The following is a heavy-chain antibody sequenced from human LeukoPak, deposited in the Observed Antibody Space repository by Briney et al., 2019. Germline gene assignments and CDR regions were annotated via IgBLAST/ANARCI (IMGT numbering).Heavy chain of an antibody. V-gene: IGHV1-18*01. CDR2: ISAYNGNT. J-gene: IGHJ6*02. CDR1: GYTFTSYG. D-gene: IGHD5-18*01. CDR3: ARDHRGYTMFSYYYYGMDV. Sequence: GASVKVSCKASGYTFTSYGISWVRQAPGQGLEWMGWISAYNGNTNYAQKLQGRVTMTTDTSTSTAYMELRSLRSDDTAVYYCARDHRGYTMFSYYYYGMDVWGQGTTVTVSS.